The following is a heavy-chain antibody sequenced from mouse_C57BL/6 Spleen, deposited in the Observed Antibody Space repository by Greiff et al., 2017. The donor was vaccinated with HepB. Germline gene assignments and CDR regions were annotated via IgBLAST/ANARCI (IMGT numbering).Heavy chain of an antibody. CDR1: GFTFSDYG. V-gene: IGHV5-15*01. J-gene: IGHJ3*01. CDR2: ISNLAYSI. Sequence: EVQLVESGGGLVQPGGSLKLSCAASGFTFSDYGMAWVRQAPRKGPEWVAFISNLAYSIYYADTVTGRFTISRENAKNTLYLEMSSLRSEDTAMYYCARCGYDDAWFAYWGQGTLVTVSA. D-gene: IGHD2-2*01. CDR3: ARCGYDDAWFAY.